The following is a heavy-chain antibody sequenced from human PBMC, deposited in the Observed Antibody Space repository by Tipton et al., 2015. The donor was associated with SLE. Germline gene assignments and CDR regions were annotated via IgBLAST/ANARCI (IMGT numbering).Heavy chain of an antibody. D-gene: IGHD2-2*01. J-gene: IGHJ6*02. CDR2: IYPGDSDT. V-gene: IGHV5-51*03. CDR3: ARGVGFCSSNSCYPYYGMDV. CDR1: GYSFASYW. Sequence: VQLVQSGAELKKPGEYLKISCQGSGYSFASYWIGWVRQMPGKGLEWMGIIYPGDSDTRYSPSFQGQVTISADKSISTAYLQWSSLKASDTAMYYCARGVGFCSSNSCYPYYGMDVWGQGTTVTVSS.